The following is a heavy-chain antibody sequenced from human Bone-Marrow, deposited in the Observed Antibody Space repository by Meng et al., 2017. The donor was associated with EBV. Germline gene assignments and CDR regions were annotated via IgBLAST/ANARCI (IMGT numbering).Heavy chain of an antibody. CDR3: ATVKGGNYFPWFDP. CDR2: IYYSGIT. V-gene: IGHV4-39*06. D-gene: IGHD3-9*01. J-gene: IGHJ5*02. Sequence: RLHLLESVPGLVKLSEPLSLTCGVSGASISGSSYLWGWIRQSPGEGLEWIASIYYSGITYYNPSLKSRVSISVDTSNNQFSLRLTSVTAADTAVYYCATVKGGNYFPWFDPWGQGTLVTVSS. CDR1: GASISGSSYL.